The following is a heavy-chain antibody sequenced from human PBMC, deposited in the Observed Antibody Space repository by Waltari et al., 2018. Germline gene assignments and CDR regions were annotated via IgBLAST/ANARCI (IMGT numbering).Heavy chain of an antibody. CDR3: TGGAVTGTDF. V-gene: IGHV3-73*01. Sequence: EVQVVESGGGLVQPGGSLKLSCATSGFTFSGSPIHWVRQTSGKGLEWSGRIRSKPNNYATRYTASVEGRFTISRDDSENTAYLQMSSLMTEDTAVYYCTGGAVTGTDFWGQGTLVTVSS. J-gene: IGHJ4*02. CDR1: GFTFSGSP. CDR2: IRSKPNNYAT. D-gene: IGHD6-13*01.